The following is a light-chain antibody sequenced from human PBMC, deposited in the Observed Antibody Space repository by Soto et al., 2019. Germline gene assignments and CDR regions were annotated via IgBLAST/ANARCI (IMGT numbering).Light chain of an antibody. CDR2: YDD. CDR1: RSNIGDNA. J-gene: IGLJ2*01. CDR3: AVWDDSLNGPV. Sequence: QSVLTQPPSVSEAPGQRVTISCSGSRSNIGDNAVNWYQQLPGKAPKLLIYYDDLLPSGVSDRFSGSKSGTSASLAISGLQSEDEADYCCAVWDDSLNGPVFGGGTKLTVL. V-gene: IGLV1-36*01.